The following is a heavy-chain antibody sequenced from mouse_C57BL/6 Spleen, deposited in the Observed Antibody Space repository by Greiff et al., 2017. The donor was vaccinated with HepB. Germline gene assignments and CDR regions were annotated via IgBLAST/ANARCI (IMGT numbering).Heavy chain of an antibody. D-gene: IGHD1-1*01. J-gene: IGHJ4*01. CDR2: IYPRSGNT. V-gene: IGHV1-81*01. Sequence: VQLQQSGAELARPGASVKLSCKASGYTFTSYGISWVKQRTGQGLEWIGEIYPRSGNTYYNEKFKGKATLTADKSSSTAYMELRSLTSVDSAVYFCAREETVVAPYAMDYWGQGTSVTVSS. CDR1: GYTFTSYG. CDR3: AREETVVAPYAMDY.